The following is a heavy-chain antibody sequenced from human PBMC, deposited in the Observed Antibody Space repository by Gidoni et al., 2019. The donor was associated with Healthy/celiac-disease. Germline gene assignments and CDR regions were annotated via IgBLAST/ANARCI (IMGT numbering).Heavy chain of an antibody. CDR1: GGTFSNYA. D-gene: IGHD3-10*01. CDR2: SIPIFGTP. V-gene: IGHV1-69*06. J-gene: IGHJ6*02. CDR3: ARVGITMIGGVIRLGGGMDV. Sequence: QVQLVQSGAEVKKPGSSVKVSCKASGGTFSNYAISWVRQAPGQGLEWMGGSIPIFGTPNYAQKFQDRVTITADKSTSTSYMELSRLRSEDTAVYYCARVGITMIGGVIRLGGGMDVWGQGTTVAVSS.